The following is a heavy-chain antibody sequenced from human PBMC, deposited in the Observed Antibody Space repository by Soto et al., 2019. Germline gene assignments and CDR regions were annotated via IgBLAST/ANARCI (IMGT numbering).Heavy chain of an antibody. CDR3: ARTPDR. V-gene: IGHV4-39*07. Sequence: SETLSLTCTVSGGSISSSSYYWGWIRQPPGKGLEWIGSIYYSGSTYHNPSLKSRVAISGDTSKNQFSLRLSSVTAADTAVYYCARTPDRWGQGTLVTVSS. CDR2: IYYSGST. CDR1: GGSISSSSYY. J-gene: IGHJ5*02.